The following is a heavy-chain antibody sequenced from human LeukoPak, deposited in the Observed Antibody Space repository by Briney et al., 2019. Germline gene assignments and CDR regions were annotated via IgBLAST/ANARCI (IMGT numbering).Heavy chain of an antibody. Sequence: ASVKVSCKASGYTFTSYGISWVRQAPGQGLEWMGWISAYNGNTNYAQKLQGRVTMTTDTSTSTAYMELRSLRSDDTAVYYCARVGRPLPLYGDYFDYWGQGTLVTVSS. CDR2: ISAYNGNT. CDR1: GYTFTSYG. CDR3: ARVGRPLPLYGDYFDY. J-gene: IGHJ4*02. D-gene: IGHD4-17*01. V-gene: IGHV1-18*01.